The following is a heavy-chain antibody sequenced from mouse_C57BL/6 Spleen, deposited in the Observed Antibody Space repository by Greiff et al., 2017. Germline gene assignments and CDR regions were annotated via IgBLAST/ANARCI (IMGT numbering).Heavy chain of an antibody. D-gene: IGHD4-1*01. Sequence: QVQLQQPGTELVKPGASVKLSCKASGYTFTSYWMHWVKQRPGQGLEWIGNINPSNGGTNYNEKLKSKATLTVDKSSSTAYMQLSSLTSEDSAVYDCAKNPANWDVEGDYWGQGTTLTVSS. CDR1: GYTFTSYW. CDR3: AKNPANWDVEGDY. CDR2: INPSNGGT. J-gene: IGHJ2*01. V-gene: IGHV1-53*01.